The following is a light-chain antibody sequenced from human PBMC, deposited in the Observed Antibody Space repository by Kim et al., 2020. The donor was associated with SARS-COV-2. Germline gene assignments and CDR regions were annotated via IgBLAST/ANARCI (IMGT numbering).Light chain of an antibody. V-gene: IGLV3-21*04. J-gene: IGLJ2*01. CDR1: NIGSNS. CDR2: YDS. Sequence: PGKTASITCGGNNIGSNSVHWYQQRPGQAPVLVIYYDSDRPSGIPERFSGSNSGNTATLTLSRVEAGDEADYYCQVWDSTGDHVVFGGGTKLTVL. CDR3: QVWDSTGDHVV.